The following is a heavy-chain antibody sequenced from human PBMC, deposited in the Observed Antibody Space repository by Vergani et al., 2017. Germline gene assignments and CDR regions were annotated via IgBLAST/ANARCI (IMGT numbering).Heavy chain of an antibody. CDR3: ARGCEAQRRVTYYDFWSGYPSKYYYYMDV. V-gene: IGHV4-61*02. CDR1: GGSISSSSYY. Sequence: QVQLQESGPGLVKPSETLSLTCTVSGGSISSSSYYWSWIRQPAGKGLEWIGRIYTSGSTNYNPSLKSRVTISVDTSKNQFSLKLSSVTAADTAVYYCARGCEAQRRVTYYDFWSGYPSKYYYYMDVWGKGTTVTVSS. D-gene: IGHD3-3*01. CDR2: IYTSGST. J-gene: IGHJ6*03.